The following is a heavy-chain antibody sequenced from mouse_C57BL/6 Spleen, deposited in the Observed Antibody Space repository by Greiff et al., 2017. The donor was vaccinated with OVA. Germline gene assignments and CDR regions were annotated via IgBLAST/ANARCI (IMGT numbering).Heavy chain of an antibody. D-gene: IGHD2-4*01. Sequence: QVQLKESGPELVKPGASVKISCKASGYTFTDYYINWVKQRPGQGLEWIGWIYPGSGNTKYNEKFKGKATLTVDTSSSTAYMQLSSLTSEDSAVYFGARERGTTMISGGFAYWGQGTLVTVSA. V-gene: IGHV1-84*01. CDR3: ARERGTTMISGGFAY. CDR2: IYPGSGNT. CDR1: GYTFTDYY. J-gene: IGHJ3*01.